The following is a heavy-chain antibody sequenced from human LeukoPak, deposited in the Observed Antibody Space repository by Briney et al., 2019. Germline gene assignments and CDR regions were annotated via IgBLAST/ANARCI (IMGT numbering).Heavy chain of an antibody. CDR2: IYPGDSDT. CDR1: GYSFTSYW. V-gene: IGHV5-51*01. CDR3: ARHFYSATWYSLGYDY. J-gene: IGHJ4*02. Sequence: GESLKISCKDSGYSFTSYWIGWVRQMPGKGLEWMGIIYPGDSDTTYSPSFQGQVTISADKSISTAYLQWSSLKASETAMYFSARHFYSATWYSLGYDYWGQGTLVTVSS. D-gene: IGHD2-15*01.